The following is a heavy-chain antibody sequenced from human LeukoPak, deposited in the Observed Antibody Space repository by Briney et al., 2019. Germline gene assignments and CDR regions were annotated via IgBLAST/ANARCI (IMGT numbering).Heavy chain of an antibody. CDR3: ARHKGATGLFDP. Sequence: GASVKVSCKASGYTFSDNYMHWVRQAPGQGLEWVGWISPNSGDTKYAQRFQGRVTMTRDTSLNTAYMDLSRLTSDDTAVYYCARHKGATGLFDPWGQGTLVAVSS. V-gene: IGHV1-2*02. J-gene: IGHJ5*02. CDR1: GYTFSDNY. D-gene: IGHD1-26*01. CDR2: ISPNSGDT.